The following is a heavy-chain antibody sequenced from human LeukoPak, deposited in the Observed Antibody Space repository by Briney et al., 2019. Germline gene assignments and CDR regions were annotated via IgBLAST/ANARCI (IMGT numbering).Heavy chain of an antibody. CDR1: VFTLSSYV. V-gene: IGHV3-23*01. Sequence: GGSLRLSCAASVFTLSSYVMSWVRQAPGKGLEWVSAISDSGNTYHADSVKGRLTISRDSSKNTLFLQMNRLRPEDEAVYYCAKAPVTTCRGAYCYPFDDWGQGTLVTVSS. D-gene: IGHD2-21*01. CDR2: ISDSGNT. J-gene: IGHJ4*02. CDR3: AKAPVTTCRGAYCYPFDD.